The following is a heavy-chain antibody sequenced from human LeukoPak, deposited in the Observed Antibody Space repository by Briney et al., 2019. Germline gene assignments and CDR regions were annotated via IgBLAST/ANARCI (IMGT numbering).Heavy chain of an antibody. Sequence: VASVKVSCKASGGTFSSYAISWVRQAPGQGLEWMGWISGYNGNTNYVQKFRGRVTMTTDTSTSTAYMELRSLSSDDTAVYYCARDLSLGRHDDGEPFDYWGQGTLVTVSS. V-gene: IGHV1-18*01. D-gene: IGHD4-17*01. CDR3: ARDLSLGRHDDGEPFDY. CDR2: ISGYNGNT. CDR1: GGTFSSYA. J-gene: IGHJ4*02.